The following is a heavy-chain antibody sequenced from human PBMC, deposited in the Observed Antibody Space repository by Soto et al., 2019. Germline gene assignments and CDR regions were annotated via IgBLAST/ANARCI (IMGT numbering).Heavy chain of an antibody. D-gene: IGHD3-3*01. J-gene: IGHJ4*02. Sequence: SVKVSCKTSGGTFSRYTISWVRQAPGQGLEWMGRIIPILGIANYAQKFQGRVTITADKSTSTAYMELSSLRSEDTAVYYCARAIFGVVSPKPFDYWGQGTLVTVSS. V-gene: IGHV1-69*02. CDR2: IIPILGIA. CDR3: ARAIFGVVSPKPFDY. CDR1: GGTFSRYT.